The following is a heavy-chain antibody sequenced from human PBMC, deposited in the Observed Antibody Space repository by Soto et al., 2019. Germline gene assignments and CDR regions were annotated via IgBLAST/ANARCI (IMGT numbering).Heavy chain of an antibody. CDR2: ISAYNGNT. Sequence: ASVKVSCKASGYTFTSYDISWVRQAPGQGLEWMGWISAYNGNTNYAQKLQGRVTMTTDTSTSTAYMELRSLRSDDTAVYYCARDHLYYYDSSAPIPLGAFDIWGQGTMVTVSS. V-gene: IGHV1-18*01. CDR3: ARDHLYYYDSSAPIPLGAFDI. J-gene: IGHJ3*02. D-gene: IGHD3-22*01. CDR1: GYTFTSYD.